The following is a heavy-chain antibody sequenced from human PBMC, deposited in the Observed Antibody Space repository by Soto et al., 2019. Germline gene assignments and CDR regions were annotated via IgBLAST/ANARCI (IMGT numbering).Heavy chain of an antibody. CDR2: STSDGSST. CDR1: GFTFSSYW. Sequence: VQLVESGGGLVQPGGSLRLSCAASGFTFSSYWMHWVRQAPGKGLVWVSRSTSDGSSTSYADSVKGRFTISRDNAKNTLYLQMNSLRAEDTAVYYCARGGTTVTTNYYYGMDVWGQGTTVTVSS. V-gene: IGHV3-74*01. J-gene: IGHJ6*02. D-gene: IGHD4-17*01. CDR3: ARGGTTVTTNYYYGMDV.